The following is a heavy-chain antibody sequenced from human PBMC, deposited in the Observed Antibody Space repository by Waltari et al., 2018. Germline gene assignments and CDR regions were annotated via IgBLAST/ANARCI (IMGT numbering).Heavy chain of an antibody. CDR2: VNDSGGT. V-gene: IGHV4-34*01. Sequence: QVQLQQWGAGLLKPSETLSLTCAVYGGSFSANYYTWIRQSPGKGLEWIGEVNDSGGTTYNPSLKSRLSMSLDTSKNHFSLNLSSVTAADTAVYYCARARRYGNAFDIWGHGTMVTVSS. J-gene: IGHJ3*02. CDR3: ARARRYGNAFDI. CDR1: GGSFSANY. D-gene: IGHD3-9*01.